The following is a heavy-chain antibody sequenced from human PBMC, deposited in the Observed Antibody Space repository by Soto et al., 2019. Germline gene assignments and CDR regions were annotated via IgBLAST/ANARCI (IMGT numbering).Heavy chain of an antibody. CDR3: ARGKVAARRVGYFDY. CDR1: GGSFSGYY. Sequence: QVQLQQWGAGLLKPSETLSLTCAVYGGSFSGYYWSWVRQPPGKGLEWIGEINHSGSTNYNPSLKGRVTISVDTSKNQFSLKLSSVTAADTAVYYCARGKVAARRVGYFDYWGQGTLVTVSS. CDR2: INHSGST. J-gene: IGHJ4*02. D-gene: IGHD6-6*01. V-gene: IGHV4-34*01.